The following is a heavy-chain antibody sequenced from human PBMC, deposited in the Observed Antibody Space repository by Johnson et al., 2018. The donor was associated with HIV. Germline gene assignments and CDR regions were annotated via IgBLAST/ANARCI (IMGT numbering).Heavy chain of an antibody. CDR1: GFTFSSYG. J-gene: IGHJ3*02. Sequence: QVQLVESGGGVVQPGGSLRLSCAASGFTFSSYGMHWVRQAPGKGLEWVAFIRYDGSEKYFADSVKGRFTISRDNAKNSVYLQMNSLRAEDTAVYYCARGTLAAFDIWGQGTMVTVSS. D-gene: IGHD2-2*01. CDR3: ARGTLAAFDI. CDR2: IRYDGSEK. V-gene: IGHV3-30*02.